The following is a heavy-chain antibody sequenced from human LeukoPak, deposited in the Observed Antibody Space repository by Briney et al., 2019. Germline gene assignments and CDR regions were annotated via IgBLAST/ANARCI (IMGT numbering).Heavy chain of an antibody. D-gene: IGHD4-17*01. CDR1: GFTFSRYS. J-gene: IGHJ4*02. Sequence: GGSLRLSCAASGFTFSRYSMNWVRQAPGKGLEWVSYISSSSSYIDYADSVKGRVTISRDNAKNSLYLQMNSLRAEDTAVYYCARGANNYGDGVDYWGQGTLVTVSS. V-gene: IGHV3-21*01. CDR2: ISSSSSYI. CDR3: ARGANNYGDGVDY.